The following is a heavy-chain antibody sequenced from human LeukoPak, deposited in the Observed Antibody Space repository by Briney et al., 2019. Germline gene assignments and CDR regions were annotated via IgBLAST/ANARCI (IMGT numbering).Heavy chain of an antibody. CDR1: RGSLSSDY. V-gene: IGHV4-59*08. CDR2: IDKSGST. CDR3: ARCPRPPRYCSSASCYTGGEYYFDY. D-gene: IGHD2-2*02. Sequence: PSETLSLTCTVSRGSLSSDYWSWVRQPPGKGLQWIGYIDKSGSTNYNPSLKSRVAMSVDTSKNQFSLKLSSVTAADTAVYYCARCPRPPRYCSSASCYTGGEYYFDYWGQGTLVTVSS. J-gene: IGHJ4*02.